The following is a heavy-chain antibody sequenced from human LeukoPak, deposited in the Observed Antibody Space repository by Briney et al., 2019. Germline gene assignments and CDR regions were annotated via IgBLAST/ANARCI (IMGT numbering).Heavy chain of an antibody. CDR2: INPNSGGT. D-gene: IGHD6-6*01. J-gene: IGHJ4*02. CDR3: ARGRIAARPVGY. Sequence: ASVKVSCKASGYTFTGYYMHWVRQAPGQGLEWMGRINPNSGGTNYAQKFQGRVTMTRDTSISTAYMELSRLRSDDTAVYYCARGRIAARPVGYWGQGTLVTVSS. V-gene: IGHV1-2*06. CDR1: GYTFTGYY.